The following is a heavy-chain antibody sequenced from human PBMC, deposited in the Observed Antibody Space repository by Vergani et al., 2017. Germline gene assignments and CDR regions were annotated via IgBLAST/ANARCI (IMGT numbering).Heavy chain of an antibody. CDR1: GFTFSSYG. Sequence: QVQLVESGGGVVQPGRSLRLSCAASGFTFSSYGMHWVRQAPGKGLEWVAVISYDGSNKYYADSVKGRFTISRDNSKNTLYLQMNSLRAEDTAVYYCAKGTGQLWLGEYYYGMDVWGQGP. CDR2: ISYDGSNK. D-gene: IGHD3-10*01. CDR3: AKGTGQLWLGEYYYGMDV. V-gene: IGHV3-30*18. J-gene: IGHJ6*02.